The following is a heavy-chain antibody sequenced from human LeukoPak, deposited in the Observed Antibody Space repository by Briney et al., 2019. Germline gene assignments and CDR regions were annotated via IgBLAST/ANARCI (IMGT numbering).Heavy chain of an antibody. D-gene: IGHD1/OR15-1a*01. CDR2: INHSGST. CDR3: AALTNLNFDY. V-gene: IGHV4-34*01. J-gene: IGHJ4*02. Sequence: SETLSLTCAVYGGSFSGYYWSWIRQPSGKGLEWIGEINHSGSTNYNPSLKSRVTISVDTSKNQFSLKLSSVTAADTAVYYCAALTNLNFDYWGQGTLVTVSS. CDR1: GGSFSGYY.